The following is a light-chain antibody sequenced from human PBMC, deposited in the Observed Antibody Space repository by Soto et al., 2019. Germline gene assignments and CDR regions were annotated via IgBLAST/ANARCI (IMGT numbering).Light chain of an antibody. J-gene: IGLJ2*01. Sequence: QSVLTQPPSVSGAPGQTVTISCTGSSSNIGAGYDVHWYQQLPGTAPKLLIFGNTNRPSGVPDRFSGSKSGTSASLAITGLQAEDEADYYCQSYDSSLIGVVFGGGTKVTVL. CDR3: QSYDSSLIGVV. V-gene: IGLV1-40*01. CDR2: GNT. CDR1: SSNIGAGYD.